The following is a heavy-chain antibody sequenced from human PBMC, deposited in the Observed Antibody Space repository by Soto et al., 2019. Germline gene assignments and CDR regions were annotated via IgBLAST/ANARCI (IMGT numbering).Heavy chain of an antibody. Sequence: PSETLSLTCAVYGGSFSSNYWSWIRQPPGKGLEWIGEINDSGSTNYNPSLKSRVTISVDTSKNQFSLRLSSVTAADTAVYYCAGAQWMVRDGFDYWGQGTLVTVS. V-gene: IGHV4-34*01. CDR3: AGAQWMVRDGFDY. D-gene: IGHD6-19*01. CDR2: INDSGST. J-gene: IGHJ4*02. CDR1: GGSFSSNY.